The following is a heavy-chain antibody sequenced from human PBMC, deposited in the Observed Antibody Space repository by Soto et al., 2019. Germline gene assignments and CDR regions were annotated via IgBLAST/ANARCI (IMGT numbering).Heavy chain of an antibody. D-gene: IGHD2-15*01. CDR2: ISYTGST. J-gene: IGHJ4*02. V-gene: IGHV4-59*01. CDR1: GGSISHYY. Sequence: QVQLQESGPGLVKPSETLSLTCTVSGGSISHYYWTWIRKPPGKGLEWIGYISYTGSTNYNPSLKSRVTISVDTSKNQVYLKLSSVTAADTAVYYCAREYCSGGGCYSFFDYWGQGTLVTVSS. CDR3: AREYCSGGGCYSFFDY.